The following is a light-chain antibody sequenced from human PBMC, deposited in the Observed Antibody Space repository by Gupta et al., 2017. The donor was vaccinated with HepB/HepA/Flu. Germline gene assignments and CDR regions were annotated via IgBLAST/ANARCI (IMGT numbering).Light chain of an antibody. CDR2: GAS. V-gene: IGKV3-20*01. J-gene: IGKJ2*01. CDR1: QSVSSTY. CDR3: QQYGSSPYT. Sequence: EIVLTQSPGPLSLSPGERATLSCRASQSVSSTYLAWYQQKPGQAPRLLIYGASSRATGIPDRFSGSGSGTDFTLTISRLEPEDFAVYYCQQYGSSPYTFGQGTNLEIK.